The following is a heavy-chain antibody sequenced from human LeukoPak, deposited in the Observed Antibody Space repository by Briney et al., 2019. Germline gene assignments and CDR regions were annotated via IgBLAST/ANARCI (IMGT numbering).Heavy chain of an antibody. Sequence: ASVKVSCKASGYTFTSYGISWVRQAPGQGLEWMGWISAYNGNTNYAQKLQGRVTMTTDTSTSTAYMELRSLRSDDTAVYYCAREGIAAAGLYYYYMDVWGKGTTVTVSS. V-gene: IGHV1-18*01. D-gene: IGHD6-13*01. CDR2: ISAYNGNT. J-gene: IGHJ6*03. CDR3: AREGIAAAGLYYYYMDV. CDR1: GYTFTSYG.